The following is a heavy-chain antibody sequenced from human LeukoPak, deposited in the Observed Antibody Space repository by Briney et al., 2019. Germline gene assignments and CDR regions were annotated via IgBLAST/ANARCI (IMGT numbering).Heavy chain of an antibody. V-gene: IGHV1-69*05. CDR3: VRGGIAVARDYYYYYMDV. CDR1: GGTFSSYA. D-gene: IGHD6-19*01. Sequence: SVKVSCKASGGTFSSYAISWVRQAPGQGLEWMGGIIPIFGTANYAQKFQGRVTITTDESTSTAYMELSSLRSVDTAVYYCVRGGIAVARDYYYYYMDVWGKGTTVTVSS. J-gene: IGHJ6*03. CDR2: IIPIFGTA.